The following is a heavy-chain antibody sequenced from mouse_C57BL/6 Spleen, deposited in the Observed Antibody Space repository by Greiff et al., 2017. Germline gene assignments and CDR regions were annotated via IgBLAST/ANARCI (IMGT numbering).Heavy chain of an antibody. CDR3: ARSRDYGGFAY. CDR1: GYTFTSYW. Sequence: VQLQQPGAELVRPGSSVKLSCKASGYTFTSYWMHWVKQRPIQGLEWIGNIAPSDSEPHYNQKFKDKATLTVDKSSSTAYMQLSSLTSEDSAVYYCARSRDYGGFAYWGQGTLVTVSA. J-gene: IGHJ3*01. V-gene: IGHV1-52*01. D-gene: IGHD2-4*01. CDR2: IAPSDSEP.